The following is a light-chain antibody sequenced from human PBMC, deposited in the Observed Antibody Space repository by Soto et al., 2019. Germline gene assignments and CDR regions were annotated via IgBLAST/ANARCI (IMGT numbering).Light chain of an antibody. CDR2: GAS. CDR1: QSVSSSY. V-gene: IGKV3D-15*01. CDR3: QQYNNWPLT. Sequence: EIVLTQSPGTLSLSPGERATLSCRASQSVSSSYLGWYQQKPGQAPRLLIYGASTRATGIPDRFSGSGSGTEFTLTISSLQSEDFAVYYCQQYNNWPLTFGGGTKVEIK. J-gene: IGKJ4*01.